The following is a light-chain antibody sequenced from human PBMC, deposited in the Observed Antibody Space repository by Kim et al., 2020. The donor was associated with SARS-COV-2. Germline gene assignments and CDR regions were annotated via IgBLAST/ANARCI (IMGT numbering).Light chain of an antibody. CDR3: QQYDISPFT. J-gene: IGKJ4*01. Sequence: DIQMTQSPSTLSTSVGDRVTITCRASQNINRHLAWYQQKPGKAPKVLIYQASSLESGVPSSFSGGGSGTEFTLTISSLQPDDFATYYCQQYDISPFTFGGGTKVDIK. CDR2: QAS. V-gene: IGKV1-5*03. CDR1: QNINRH.